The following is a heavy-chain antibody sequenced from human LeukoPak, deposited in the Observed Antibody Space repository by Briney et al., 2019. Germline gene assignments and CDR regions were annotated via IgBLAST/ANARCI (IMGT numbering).Heavy chain of an antibody. J-gene: IGHJ5*02. Sequence: ASVKVSCKASGYTFTSYYMHWVRQAPGQGLEWMGIINPSGGRTSYAQKFQGRVTMTRDMSTSTVYMELSSLRSEDTAFYYCATDHSMANTAWWFDPWGQGTLVTVSS. CDR3: ATDHSMANTAWWFDP. CDR2: INPSGGRT. D-gene: IGHD5-24*01. V-gene: IGHV1-46*01. CDR1: GYTFTSYY.